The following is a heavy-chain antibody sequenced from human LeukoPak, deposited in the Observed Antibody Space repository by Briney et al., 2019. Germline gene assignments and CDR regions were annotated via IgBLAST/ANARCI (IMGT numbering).Heavy chain of an antibody. CDR2: IYHSGST. J-gene: IGHJ4*02. Sequence: SETLSLTCTVSGGSISSGGYYWSWIRQPPGKGLEWIGYIYHSGSTYYNPSLKSRVTISVDTSKNQFSLKLKSVTAADTAVYYCARDVDPQYWGQGILVTVSS. V-gene: IGHV4-30-2*02. D-gene: IGHD5-12*01. CDR1: GGSISSGGYY. CDR3: ARDVDPQY.